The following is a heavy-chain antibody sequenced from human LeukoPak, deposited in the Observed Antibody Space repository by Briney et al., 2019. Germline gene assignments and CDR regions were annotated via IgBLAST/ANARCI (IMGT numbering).Heavy chain of an antibody. V-gene: IGHV3-30*03. CDR2: MSHDGRTK. CDR1: GFSFSTYG. J-gene: IGHJ4*02. Sequence: AGTLRLSCAASGFSFSTYGMHWVRQAPGKGLEWVAVMSHDGRTKYYADSVKGRFTISSDNSKNTLYLQVNSLRPEDTAVYRCSGGWYHFDYWGQGTLVTVSS. D-gene: IGHD6-19*01. CDR3: SGGWYHFDY.